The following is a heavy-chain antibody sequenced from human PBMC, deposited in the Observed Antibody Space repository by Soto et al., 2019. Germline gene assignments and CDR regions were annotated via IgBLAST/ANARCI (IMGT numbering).Heavy chain of an antibody. V-gene: IGHV5-51*01. J-gene: IGHJ5*02. CDR1: GYSFTSYW. CDR2: IYPGDSDT. CDR3: ARPTNNYDGSQRGDHWFDP. D-gene: IGHD3-10*01. Sequence: PGEALKISCKDSGYSFTSYWIGWVRQMPGRGLEWMGIIYPGDSDTRYSPSFQGRVTISADKSISTAYLQWSSLEASDTAMYYCARPTNNYDGSQRGDHWFDPWGQGTLVTVSS.